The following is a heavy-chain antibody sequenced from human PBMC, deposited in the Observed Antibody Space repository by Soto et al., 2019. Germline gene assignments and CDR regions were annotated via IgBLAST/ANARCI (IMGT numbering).Heavy chain of an antibody. J-gene: IGHJ5*02. Sequence: SGPTLVNPTQTLTLTCTFSGFSLSTTGVGVGWIRQPPGKALEWLALIYWDDDKRYSASLNTRLTITKDTSKNQVVLRMTNMDPVDTATYYCAHSVLHLPRELSWFDPWGQGTLVTVSS. CDR3: AHSVLHLPRELSWFDP. CDR1: GFSLSTTGVG. CDR2: IYWDDDK. V-gene: IGHV2-5*02.